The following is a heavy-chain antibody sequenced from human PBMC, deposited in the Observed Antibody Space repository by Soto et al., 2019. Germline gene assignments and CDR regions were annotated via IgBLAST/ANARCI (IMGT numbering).Heavy chain of an antibody. CDR3: AKDQGLWFGEGYFDY. V-gene: IGHV3-23*01. D-gene: IGHD3-10*01. J-gene: IGHJ4*02. CDR1: GFTFSSYA. CDR2: ISGSGGST. Sequence: EVQLLESGGGLVQPGGSLRLSCAACGFTFSSYAMSWVRQAPGKGLEWVSAISGSGGSTYYADSVKGRFTISRDNSKNTLYLQMNSLRAEDTAVYYCAKDQGLWFGEGYFDYWGQGTLVTVSS.